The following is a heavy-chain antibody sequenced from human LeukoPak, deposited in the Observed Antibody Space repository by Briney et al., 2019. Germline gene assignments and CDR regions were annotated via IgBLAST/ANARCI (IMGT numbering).Heavy chain of an antibody. D-gene: IGHD6-19*01. CDR1: GDSISTYY. V-gene: IGHV4-59*01. CDR2: IYDSGST. CDR3: ARWYSSGWIDN. Sequence: PSETLSLTCTVSGDSISTYYWSWIRQPPGKGLEWIGNIYDSGSTKYNPSLKRRVTVSGDTSKNQVSLKLSSVTVADTAIYYCARWYSSGWIDNWSQGTLVTVSS. J-gene: IGHJ5*02.